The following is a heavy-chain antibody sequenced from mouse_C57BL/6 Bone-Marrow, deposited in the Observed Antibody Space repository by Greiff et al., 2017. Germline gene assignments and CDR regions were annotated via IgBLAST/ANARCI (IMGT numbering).Heavy chain of an antibody. V-gene: IGHV3-8*01. J-gene: IGHJ2*01. CDR2: ISYSGST. Sequence: VQLKQSGPGLAKPSQTLSLTCSVTGYSITSDYWNWIRKFPGNKLEYMGYISYSGSTYYNPSLNSRISITRDTSKNQYYLQLNSVTTEDTATYYCAKYYYGSSYFDYWGQGTTLTVSS. CDR1: GYSITSDY. CDR3: AKYYYGSSYFDY. D-gene: IGHD1-1*01.